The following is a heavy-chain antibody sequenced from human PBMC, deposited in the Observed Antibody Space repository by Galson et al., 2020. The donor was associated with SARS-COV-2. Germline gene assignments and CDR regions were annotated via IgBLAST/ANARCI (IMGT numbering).Heavy chain of an antibody. CDR2: ISRLSNDI. D-gene: IGHD3-10*01. J-gene: IGHJ5*02. Sequence: GESLKISCATSGFDFSAYSMNWVRQAPGKGLEWVSSISRLSNDIYYADSVKGRFTISRDSSKNTVYLQMNSLRDEDTAVYYCARAGGFGELLYWFDPWGQGTLVTVSS. CDR3: ARAGGFGELLYWFDP. V-gene: IGHV3-21*01. CDR1: GFDFSAYS.